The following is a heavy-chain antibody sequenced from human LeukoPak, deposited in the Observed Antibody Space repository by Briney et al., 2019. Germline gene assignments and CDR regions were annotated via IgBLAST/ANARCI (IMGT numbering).Heavy chain of an antibody. Sequence: SQTLSLTCTVSGGSISSGGYYWSCIRQPPGKGLEWIGYIYYSGSTNYNPSLKSRVTISVDTSKNQFSLKLSSVTAADTAVYYCARHYYDSSGYSSFDYWGQGTLVTVSS. CDR3: ARHYYDSSGYSSFDY. V-gene: IGHV4-61*08. D-gene: IGHD3-22*01. CDR1: GGSISSGGYY. J-gene: IGHJ4*02. CDR2: IYYSGST.